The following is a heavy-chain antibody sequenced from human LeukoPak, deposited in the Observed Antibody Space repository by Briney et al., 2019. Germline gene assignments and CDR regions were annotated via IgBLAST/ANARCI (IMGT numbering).Heavy chain of an antibody. CDR3: ARRIAASDAFDI. Sequence: SETLSLTCTISGGSINTYYWSWIRQPPGKGLEWIAYIFHSGSTNYNSSLKSRVTISIDTSKNHFSLKLNSVTAADTAVYYCARRIAASDAFDIWGQGTMVTVS. CDR2: IFHSGST. V-gene: IGHV4-59*08. J-gene: IGHJ3*02. D-gene: IGHD6-13*01. CDR1: GGSINTYY.